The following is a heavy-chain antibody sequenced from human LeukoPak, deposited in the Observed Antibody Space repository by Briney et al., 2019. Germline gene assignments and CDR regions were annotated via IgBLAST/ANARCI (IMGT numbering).Heavy chain of an antibody. V-gene: IGHV1-69*04. Sequence: ASVKVSCKASGGTFSSYAISWVRQAPGQGLEWMGRIIPILGIANYAQKFQGRVKINAEKSTSTAYMELSSLSSEDTAVYYCARDLWAAAGTSYYYGMDVWGQGTTVTVSS. D-gene: IGHD6-13*01. CDR1: GGTFSSYA. CDR2: IIPILGIA. J-gene: IGHJ6*02. CDR3: ARDLWAAAGTSYYYGMDV.